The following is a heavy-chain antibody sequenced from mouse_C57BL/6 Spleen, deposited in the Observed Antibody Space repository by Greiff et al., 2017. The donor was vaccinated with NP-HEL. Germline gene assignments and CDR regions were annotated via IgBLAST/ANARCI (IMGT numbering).Heavy chain of an antibody. J-gene: IGHJ4*01. Sequence: VHLVESGTELVKPGASVKLSCKASGYTFTSYWMHWVKQRPGQGLEWIGNINPSNGGTNYNEKFKSKATLTVDKSSSTAYMQLSSLTSEDSAVYYCARPLYDGYPYYYAMDYWGQGTSVTVSS. V-gene: IGHV1-53*01. CDR3: ARPLYDGYPYYYAMDY. CDR2: INPSNGGT. D-gene: IGHD2-3*01. CDR1: GYTFTSYW.